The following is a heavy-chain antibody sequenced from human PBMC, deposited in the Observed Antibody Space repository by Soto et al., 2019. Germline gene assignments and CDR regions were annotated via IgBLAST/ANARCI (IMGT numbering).Heavy chain of an antibody. Sequence: PGGSLRLSCAASGFTFGDYYMSWIRRAPGKGLEWVSYISSSGSTIYYADSVKGRFTISRDNAKNSLYLQMNSLRAEDTAVYYCARINSGITIFGVVIPPLDYWGQGTLVTVSS. J-gene: IGHJ4*02. CDR1: GFTFGDYY. CDR3: ARINSGITIFGVVIPPLDY. V-gene: IGHV3-11*01. CDR2: ISSSGSTI. D-gene: IGHD3-3*01.